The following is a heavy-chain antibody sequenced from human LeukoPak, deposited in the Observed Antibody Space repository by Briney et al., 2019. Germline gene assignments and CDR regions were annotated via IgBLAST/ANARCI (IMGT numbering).Heavy chain of an antibody. CDR1: GGSFSGYY. CDR3: ARKREGPATGIDY. J-gene: IGHJ4*02. CDR2: IYSSGRT. Sequence: SETLSLTCAVYGGSFSGYYWSWIRQSPRTGLEWIGNIYSSGRTYYNPSLKSRVTISIDMSENQFSLKLTSVTAADTAVYYCARKREGPATGIDYWGQGTLVTVSS. V-gene: IGHV4-34*01. D-gene: IGHD2-15*01.